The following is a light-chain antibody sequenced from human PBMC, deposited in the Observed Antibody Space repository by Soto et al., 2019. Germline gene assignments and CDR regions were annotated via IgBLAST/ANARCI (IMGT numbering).Light chain of an antibody. V-gene: IGKV1-33*01. Sequence: DIQMTQSPSSLSASVGDRVTITCQASQGISKYLNWYQQKPGKAPKLLIYDASNLETGVPSRFSGSGSGTDFTFTISSLQPEDIATYYCQQYDNLPSTFGPGTKVDI. CDR3: QQYDNLPST. CDR1: QGISKY. J-gene: IGKJ3*01. CDR2: DAS.